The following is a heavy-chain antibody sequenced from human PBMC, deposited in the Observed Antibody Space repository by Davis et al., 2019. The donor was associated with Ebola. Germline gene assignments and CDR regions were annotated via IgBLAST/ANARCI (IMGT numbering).Heavy chain of an antibody. CDR3: AREDDYLTPTFGY. V-gene: IGHV1-18*01. CDR2: ISAYNGNT. J-gene: IGHJ4*02. D-gene: IGHD2/OR15-2a*01. Sequence: ASVKVSCKASGYTFTSYDINWVRQATGQGLEWMGWISAYNGNTNYAQKLQGRVTMATDTSTSTAYMELRSLRSDDTAVYYCAREDDYLTPTFGYWGQGTLVTVSS. CDR1: GYTFTSYD.